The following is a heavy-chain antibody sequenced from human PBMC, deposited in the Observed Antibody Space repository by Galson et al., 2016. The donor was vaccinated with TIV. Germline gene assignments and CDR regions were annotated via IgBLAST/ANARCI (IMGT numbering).Heavy chain of an antibody. J-gene: IGHJ3*02. V-gene: IGHV3-21*06. D-gene: IGHD1-7*01. Sequence: SLRLSCAVSGFTFSSYSMNWVRQAPGKGLEWVASISSTSNYKYYAESVKGRFTISRDNAEGSLYLQINSLRAEDTALYYCARRGNYLSGAFDIWGQGTMVTVSS. CDR2: ISSTSNYK. CDR3: ARRGNYLSGAFDI. CDR1: GFTFSSYS.